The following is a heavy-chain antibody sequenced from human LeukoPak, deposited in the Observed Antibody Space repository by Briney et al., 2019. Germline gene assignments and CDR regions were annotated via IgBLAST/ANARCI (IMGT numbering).Heavy chain of an antibody. V-gene: IGHV4-38-2*02. J-gene: IGHJ5*02. D-gene: IGHD2-2*01. CDR2: IYRSGRT. CDR1: GYSISNGYY. Sequence: PSETLSLTCTVSGYSISNGYYWGWIRQPPGKGLEWIGSIYRSGRTYYNPSLESRVTISVDTSKNQFSLKLSSVTAADTAVYYCARDADIVVVPAAMEYNWFDPWGQGTLVTVSS. CDR3: ARDADIVVVPAAMEYNWFDP.